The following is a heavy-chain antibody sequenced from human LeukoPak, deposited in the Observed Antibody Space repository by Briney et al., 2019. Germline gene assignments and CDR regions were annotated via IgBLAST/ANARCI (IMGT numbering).Heavy chain of an antibody. Sequence: GGSLRLSCAASGFTFSSYWMNWVRQAPGKGLEWVANIKQDGSEKYYVDSVKGRFTISRDNAKNSLYLQMNSLRAEDTAVYYCARDDCSSISCYHNWFDPWGQGTLVTVSS. V-gene: IGHV3-7*01. CDR1: GFTFSSYW. CDR2: IKQDGSEK. D-gene: IGHD2-2*01. CDR3: ARDDCSSISCYHNWFDP. J-gene: IGHJ5*02.